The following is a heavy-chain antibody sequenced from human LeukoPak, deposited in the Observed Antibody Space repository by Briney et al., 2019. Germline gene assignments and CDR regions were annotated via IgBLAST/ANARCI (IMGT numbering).Heavy chain of an antibody. CDR3: AREVELSADY. V-gene: IGHV3-33*01. CDR1: GFTFSSYG. D-gene: IGHD3-16*02. J-gene: IGHJ4*02. CDR2: IWYDGSNK. Sequence: GRSLRLSCAASGFTFSSYGMHWVRQAPGKGLEWVAVIWYDGSNKYYADSVKGRFTISRDNSKNTLYLQMNSLRAEDTAGYYCAREVELSADYWGQGTLVTVSS.